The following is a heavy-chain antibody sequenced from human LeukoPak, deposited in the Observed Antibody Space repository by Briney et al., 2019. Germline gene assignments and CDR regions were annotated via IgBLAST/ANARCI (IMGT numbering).Heavy chain of an antibody. Sequence: GGSLRLSCAASGFTFSSYWMSWVRKAPGKGLEWLANIKQDGSEKYYVDSVKGRFTISRDNAKNSLYLQTNSLRAEDTAVYYCASDRDYYDSSGYLFDYWGQGTLVTVSS. V-gene: IGHV3-7*01. D-gene: IGHD3-22*01. CDR2: IKQDGSEK. J-gene: IGHJ4*02. CDR1: GFTFSSYW. CDR3: ASDRDYYDSSGYLFDY.